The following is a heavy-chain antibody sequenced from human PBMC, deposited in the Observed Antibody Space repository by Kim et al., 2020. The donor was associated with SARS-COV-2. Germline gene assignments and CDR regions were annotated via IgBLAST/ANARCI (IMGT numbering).Heavy chain of an antibody. CDR3: ARRNGAAAAPGWFDP. CDR1: GGSFSGYY. Sequence: SETLSLTCAVYGGSFSGYYWSWIRQPPGKGLEWIGEINHSGSTNYNPSLKSRVTISVDTSKNQFSLKLSSVTAADTAVYYCARRNGAAAAPGWFDPWGQGTLVTVSS. CDR2: INHSGST. D-gene: IGHD6-13*01. V-gene: IGHV4-34*01. J-gene: IGHJ5*02.